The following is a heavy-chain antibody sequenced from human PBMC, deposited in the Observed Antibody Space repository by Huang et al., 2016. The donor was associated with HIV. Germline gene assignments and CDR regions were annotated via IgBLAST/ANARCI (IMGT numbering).Heavy chain of an antibody. J-gene: IGHJ4*02. Sequence: QVHLVQSGAEVKKPGASVTVSGTASGYTFSSYDINWVRQATGPGVEWMGRMNPNSGKTDYAPKYKGRVTMTRNTSISTAYMELSSLRSEDTAVYYCLLAYYDYIWGRGWGQGTLVTVSS. CDR2: MNPNSGKT. V-gene: IGHV1-8*02. D-gene: IGHD3-16*01. CDR1: GYTFSSYD. CDR3: LLAYYDYIWGRG.